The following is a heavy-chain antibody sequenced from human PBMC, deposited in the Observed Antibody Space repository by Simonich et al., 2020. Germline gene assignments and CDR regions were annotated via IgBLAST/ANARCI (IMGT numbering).Heavy chain of an antibody. Sequence: EVQLVESGGGLIQPGGSLRLSCAASGFTVSSNYMSWVRQAPGQGWGWVAVIYSGGSTYYADPVKGRFTISRDNSKNTLYLQINSLRAEDTAVYYCARWTATGYYFDYWGQGTLVTVSS. D-gene: IGHD1-1*01. CDR1: GFTVSSNY. J-gene: IGHJ4*02. CDR3: ARWTATGYYFDY. CDR2: IYSGGST. V-gene: IGHV3-53*01.